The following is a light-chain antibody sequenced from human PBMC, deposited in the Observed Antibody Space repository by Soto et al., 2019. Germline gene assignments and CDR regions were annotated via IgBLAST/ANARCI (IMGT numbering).Light chain of an antibody. J-gene: IGLJ3*02. CDR2: DVS. CDR1: SSDVGGYIL. Sequence: QSVLTQPASVSGSPGQSITISCTGTSSDVGGYILVSWYQQHPGKAPKLMIYDVSKRPSGVPDRFSGSKSGNTASLTISGLQAEDEADYYCCSYAGSYTWVFGGGTKVTVL. CDR3: CSYAGSYTWV. V-gene: IGLV2-11*01.